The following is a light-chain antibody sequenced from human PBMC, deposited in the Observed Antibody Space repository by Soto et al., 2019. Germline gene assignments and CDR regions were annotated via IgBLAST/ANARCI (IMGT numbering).Light chain of an antibody. CDR3: VSFAGDTYA. CDR2: DVN. Sequence: QCPLTLAPSASGSRGQSVTISCTGTISDVGAYIFVSWYQQHPGKAPKLMIYDVNRRPSGVPDRFSGSKSGNTASLTVSGLHAEDEADYHCVSFAGDTYAFGTGTKVTVL. CDR1: ISDVGAYIF. J-gene: IGLJ1*01. V-gene: IGLV2-8*01.